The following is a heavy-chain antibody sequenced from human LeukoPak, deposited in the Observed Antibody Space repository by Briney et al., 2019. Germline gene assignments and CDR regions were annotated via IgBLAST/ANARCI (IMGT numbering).Heavy chain of an antibody. CDR2: IYHSGST. D-gene: IGHD4-17*01. J-gene: IGHJ4*02. CDR1: GYSISSGYY. CDR3: ARDPVTGFDY. Sequence: SETLSLTCAVSGYSISSGYYWGWIRPPPGKGLEWIGSIYHSGSTYYKPSLKSRDTISVDTSKNQFSLQLSSVTVADTAVYYCARDPVTGFDYWGQGTLVTVSS. V-gene: IGHV4-38-2*02.